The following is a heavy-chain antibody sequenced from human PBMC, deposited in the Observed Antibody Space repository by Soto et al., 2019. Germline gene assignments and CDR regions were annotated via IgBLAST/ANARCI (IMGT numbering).Heavy chain of an antibody. CDR2: IYSGGST. CDR1: GFTVSSNY. Sequence: LRLSCAASGFTVSSNYMSWVRQAPGKGLEWISIIYSGGSTYYAESVKGRFTISRDNSKNTLYLQMYSLRAEDTAVYYCARDSIAGGYYYYCGLDVWGQGTTVTVSS. CDR3: ARDSIAGGYYYYCGLDV. D-gene: IGHD6-13*01. V-gene: IGHV3-53*01. J-gene: IGHJ6*02.